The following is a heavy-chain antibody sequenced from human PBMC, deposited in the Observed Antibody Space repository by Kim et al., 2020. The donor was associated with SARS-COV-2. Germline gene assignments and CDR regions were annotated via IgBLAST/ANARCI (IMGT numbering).Heavy chain of an antibody. Sequence: GGSLRLSCAASGFTFSSYSMNWVRQAPGKGLEWVSYISSSSSTIYYADSVKGRFTISRDNAKNSLYLQMNSLRDEDTAVYYCAITAEGGPGGYFDYWGQGTLVTVSS. CDR3: AITAEGGPGGYFDY. V-gene: IGHV3-48*02. J-gene: IGHJ4*02. CDR2: ISSSSSTI. CDR1: GFTFSSYS. D-gene: IGHD3-16*01.